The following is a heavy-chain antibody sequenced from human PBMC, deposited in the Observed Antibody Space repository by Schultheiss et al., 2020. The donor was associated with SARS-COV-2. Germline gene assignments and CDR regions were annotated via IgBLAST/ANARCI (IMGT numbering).Heavy chain of an antibody. V-gene: IGHV4-34*01. Sequence: SETLSLTCAVYGGSFSGYYWSWIRQHPGKGLEWIGYIYYSGSTYYNPSLKSRVTISVDTSKNQFSLKLSSVTAADTAVYYCARNHYGSGSDWFDPWGQGTLVTVSS. J-gene: IGHJ5*02. CDR2: IYYSGST. CDR1: GGSFSGYY. D-gene: IGHD3-10*01. CDR3: ARNHYGSGSDWFDP.